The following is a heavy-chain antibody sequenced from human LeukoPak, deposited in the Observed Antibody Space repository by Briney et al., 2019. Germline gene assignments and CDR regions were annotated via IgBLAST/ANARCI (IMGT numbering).Heavy chain of an antibody. Sequence: GGSLRLSCAASGFTFSSYGMHWVRQAPGKGLEWVAFIRYDGSNKYYADSVKGRFAISRDNSKNTLYLQMNSLRAEDTAVYYCAREIYNWNYGDAFDIWGQGTMVTVSS. CDR1: GFTFSSYG. D-gene: IGHD1-7*01. J-gene: IGHJ3*02. V-gene: IGHV3-30*02. CDR3: AREIYNWNYGDAFDI. CDR2: IRYDGSNK.